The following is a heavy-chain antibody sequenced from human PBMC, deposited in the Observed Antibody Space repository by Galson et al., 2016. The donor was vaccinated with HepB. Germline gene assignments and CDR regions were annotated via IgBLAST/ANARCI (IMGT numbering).Heavy chain of an antibody. Sequence: TLSLTCTVSGGSISSGGYYWSWIRQHPGKGLEWIGYIYYIGSTYYNPSLKSRVTISVDKSNNHVSLMLNSVTAADTAVYYCARGGSRIEASGAFDNWGQGTLVTVSS. V-gene: IGHV4-31*03. CDR2: IYYIGST. J-gene: IGHJ4*02. CDR1: GGSISSGGYY. D-gene: IGHD6-13*01. CDR3: ARGGSRIEASGAFDN.